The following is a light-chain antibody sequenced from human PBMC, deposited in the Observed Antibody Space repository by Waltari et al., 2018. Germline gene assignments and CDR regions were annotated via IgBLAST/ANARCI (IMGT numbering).Light chain of an antibody. CDR2: EDI. CDR3: CSYAGSNTLI. J-gene: IGLJ2*01. V-gene: IGLV2-23*01. CDR1: SSDVGNYKL. Sequence: QSALTQPASVSGSPGQSITISCTGTSSDVGNYKLVSWYQQHPGKAPKLMIYEDIKRPSGFSDRFSGAKSGNTASLTISGLQAEDEADYHCCSYAGSNTLIFGGGTKLTVL.